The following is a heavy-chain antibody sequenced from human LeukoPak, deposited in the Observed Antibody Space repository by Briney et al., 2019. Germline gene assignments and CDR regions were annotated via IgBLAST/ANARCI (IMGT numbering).Heavy chain of an antibody. J-gene: IGHJ3*01. V-gene: IGHV1-69*13. D-gene: IGHD2-8*01. CDR3: ATSRIVLMVYAILDF. CDR1: GGTFSSYA. CDR2: IIPIFGTA. Sequence: SVKVSCKASGGTFSSYAISWVRQAPVQGLEWMGGIIPIFGTANYAQKFQGRVTITADESTSTAYMELSSLRSEDTAVYYCATSRIVLMVYAILDFWGQGTMVTVSS.